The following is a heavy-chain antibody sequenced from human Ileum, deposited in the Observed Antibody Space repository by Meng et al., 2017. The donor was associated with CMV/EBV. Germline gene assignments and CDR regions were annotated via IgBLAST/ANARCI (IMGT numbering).Heavy chain of an antibody. Sequence: VQPKERGPGLVKPSQILTLTCTVSGASITNDDYYWSWIRQPPGKGLEWIGYIYYNGITYYNPSLKSRIAILVDTSKSQFSLIVSSVTAADTAVYYCAKYSGPSRWFDPWGQGTLVTVSS. CDR3: AKYSGPSRWFDP. CDR2: IYYNGIT. J-gene: IGHJ5*02. CDR1: GASITNDDYY. D-gene: IGHD5-12*01. V-gene: IGHV4-30-4*01.